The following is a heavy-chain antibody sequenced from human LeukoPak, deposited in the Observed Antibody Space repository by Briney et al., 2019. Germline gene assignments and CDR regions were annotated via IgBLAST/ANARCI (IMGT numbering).Heavy chain of an antibody. CDR3: ARENWSQDY. D-gene: IGHD1-1*01. V-gene: IGHV3-7*01. CDR1: RFTFTNYY. J-gene: IGHJ4*02. CDR2: INKDGSKG. Sequence: GGSLRLSCAASRFTFTNYYMTWVRQAPGKGREWVANINKDGSKGSYVDSVRGRFTISRDNAKKSLYLQMDNRSAEDTRTYYCARENWSQDYWGQGTRVTVSS.